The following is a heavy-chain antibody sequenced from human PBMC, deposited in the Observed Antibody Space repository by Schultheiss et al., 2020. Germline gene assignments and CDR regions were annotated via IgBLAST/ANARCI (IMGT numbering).Heavy chain of an antibody. J-gene: IGHJ6*02. Sequence: SETLSLTCAVYGGSFSGYYWSWIRQPPGKGLEWIGEINHSRSTNYNPSLKSRVTISVDTSKNQFSLKLSSVTAADTAVYYCARGKANYDFWSGYREVYYYYGMDVWGQGTTVTVSS. V-gene: IGHV4-34*01. D-gene: IGHD3-3*01. CDR2: INHSRST. CDR3: ARGKANYDFWSGYREVYYYYGMDV. CDR1: GGSFSGYY.